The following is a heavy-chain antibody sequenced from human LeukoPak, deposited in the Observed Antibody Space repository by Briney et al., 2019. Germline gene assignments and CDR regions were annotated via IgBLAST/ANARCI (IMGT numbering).Heavy chain of an antibody. CDR2: INHSGRT. Sequence: SETLSLTCAVYGGSFSGYYWSWIRQPPGKGLEWIGEINHSGRTNCNPSLKSRVTISVDTSKNQFSLKLSSVTAADTAVYYCARFSSGWYGWFDPWGQGTLVTVSS. J-gene: IGHJ5*02. CDR1: GGSFSGYY. CDR3: ARFSSGWYGWFDP. D-gene: IGHD6-19*01. V-gene: IGHV4-34*01.